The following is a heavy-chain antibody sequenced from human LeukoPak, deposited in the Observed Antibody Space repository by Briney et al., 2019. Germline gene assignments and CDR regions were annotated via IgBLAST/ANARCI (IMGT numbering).Heavy chain of an antibody. Sequence: GGSLRLSCAASGFTFDDYAMHWVRQAPGKGLEWVSGISWNSGSIGYADSVKGRFTISRDNAKNSLYLQMNSLRAEDTALYYCAKDNYDSSGFDYWSQGTLVTVSS. CDR3: AKDNYDSSGFDY. CDR2: ISWNSGSI. CDR1: GFTFDDYA. D-gene: IGHD3-22*01. J-gene: IGHJ4*02. V-gene: IGHV3-9*01.